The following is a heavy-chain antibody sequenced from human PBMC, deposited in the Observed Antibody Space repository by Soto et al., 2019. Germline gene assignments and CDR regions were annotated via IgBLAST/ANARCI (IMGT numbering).Heavy chain of an antibody. V-gene: IGHV3-23*01. CDR3: AKEVYYDFWSGTREYYFDY. Sequence: EVQLLESGGGLVQPGGSLRLSCAASGFTFSSYAMSWVRQAPGKGLEWVSAISGSGGSTYYADSVKGRFTISRDNSKNTLYLQMNSLRAEDTAVYYCAKEVYYDFWSGTREYYFDYWGQGTLVTVSS. J-gene: IGHJ4*02. CDR2: ISGSGGST. D-gene: IGHD3-3*01. CDR1: GFTFSSYA.